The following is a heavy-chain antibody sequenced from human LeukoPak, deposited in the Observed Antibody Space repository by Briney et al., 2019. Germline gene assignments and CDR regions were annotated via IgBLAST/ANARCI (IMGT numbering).Heavy chain of an antibody. D-gene: IGHD1-26*01. CDR1: GSTFSIRS. V-gene: IGHV3-21*01. Sequence: GGSLRLSCAASGSTFSIRSMNWVRQAPGRGLEWVSSISSSSSYIYYADSVKGRFTISRDNAKNSLYLQMNSLRAEDTAVYYCARDLAVGATGFDPWGQGTLVTVSS. CDR2: ISSSSSYI. CDR3: ARDLAVGATGFDP. J-gene: IGHJ5*02.